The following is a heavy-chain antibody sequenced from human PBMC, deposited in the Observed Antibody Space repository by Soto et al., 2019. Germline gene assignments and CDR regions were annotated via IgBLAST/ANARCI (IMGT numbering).Heavy chain of an antibody. Sequence: GGSLRLSCAASGFTFSIYAIHWVRQAPGKGLEWVAVIPYDGGNKYYADSVKGRFTISRDNSKNTLYLQMNSLRAEDTAVYYCARGYQLLWRGWFDPWGQGTLVTVSS. CDR1: GFTFSIYA. V-gene: IGHV3-30-3*01. CDR2: IPYDGGNK. CDR3: ARGYQLLWRGWFDP. D-gene: IGHD2-2*01. J-gene: IGHJ5*02.